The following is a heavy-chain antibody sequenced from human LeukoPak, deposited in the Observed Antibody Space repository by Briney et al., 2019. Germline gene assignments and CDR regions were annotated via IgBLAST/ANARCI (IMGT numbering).Heavy chain of an antibody. V-gene: IGHV3-30-3*01. J-gene: IGHJ4*02. D-gene: IGHD3-10*01. CDR3: AKDQSTYYYGSGSLEY. Sequence: TGGSLRLSCAASGFTFSSYAMHWVRQAPGKGLEWVAVISYDGSNKYYADSVKGRFTISRDNSKNTLYLQMNSLRAEDTAVYYCAKDQSTYYYGSGSLEYWGQGTLVTVSS. CDR1: GFTFSSYA. CDR2: ISYDGSNK.